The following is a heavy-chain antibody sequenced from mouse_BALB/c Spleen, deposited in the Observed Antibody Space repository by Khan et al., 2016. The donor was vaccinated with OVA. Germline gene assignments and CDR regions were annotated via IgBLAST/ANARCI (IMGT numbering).Heavy chain of an antibody. CDR3: AKGSWSYYYTVDY. Sequence: QVQLKESGPGLVAPSQNLSITCTVSGFSLSDYGVSWIRQPPGKGLEWLGVIWGGGSTYYNSALKSRLSISKDNSKSQVFLKMSSLQSDDTAMFYCAKGSWSYYYTVDYWGQGTSVTVSS. CDR2: IWGGGST. CDR1: GFSLSDYG. J-gene: IGHJ4*01. V-gene: IGHV2-6-5*01.